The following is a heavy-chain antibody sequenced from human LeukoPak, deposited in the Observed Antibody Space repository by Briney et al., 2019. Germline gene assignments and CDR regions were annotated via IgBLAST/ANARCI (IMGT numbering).Heavy chain of an antibody. CDR1: GFTVSSNY. CDR2: IYSGGST. CDR3: ARDKVDAGFLEWLLYPAV. D-gene: IGHD3-3*01. V-gene: IGHV3-66*01. J-gene: IGHJ6*02. Sequence: GGSLRLSCAASGFTVSSNYMSWVRQAPGKGQEWVSVIYSGGSTYYADSVKGRFTISRGNSKNTLYLQMNSLRAEDTAVYYCARDKVDAGFLEWLLYPAVWGQGTTVTVSS.